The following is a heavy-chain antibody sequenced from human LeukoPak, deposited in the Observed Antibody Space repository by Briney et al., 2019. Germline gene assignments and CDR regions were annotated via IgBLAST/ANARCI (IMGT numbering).Heavy chain of an antibody. CDR1: GFTFSSYA. Sequence: GASLRLSCAASGFTFSSYAMSWVRQAPGRGLEWVSAISGGGGSTYYGDSVKGRFTISRDNSKNTLYLQMNSLRAEDTAVYYCAKGGAYGANSFFDYWGQGTLVTVSS. D-gene: IGHD4-23*01. V-gene: IGHV3-23*01. J-gene: IGHJ4*02. CDR3: AKGGAYGANSFFDY. CDR2: ISGGGGST.